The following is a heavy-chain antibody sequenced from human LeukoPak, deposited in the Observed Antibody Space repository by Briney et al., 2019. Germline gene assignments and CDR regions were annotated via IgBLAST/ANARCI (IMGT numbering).Heavy chain of an antibody. CDR2: MNPNSGNT. D-gene: IGHD2-2*01. J-gene: IGHJ6*03. CDR1: GYTFTSYD. Sequence: ASVKVSCXASGYTFTSYDINWVRQATGQGLEWMGWMNPNSGNTGYAQKFQGRVTMTRNTSISTAYMELSSLRSEDTAVYYCARGGQFCNNTSCYPYYYYYMDVWGKGTTVTVSS. V-gene: IGHV1-8*01. CDR3: ARGGQFCNNTSCYPYYYYYMDV.